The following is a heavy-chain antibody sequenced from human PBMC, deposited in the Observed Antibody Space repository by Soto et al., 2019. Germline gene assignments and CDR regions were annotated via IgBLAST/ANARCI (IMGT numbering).Heavy chain of an antibody. V-gene: IGHV4-59*12. Sequence: SETLSLTCTVSGGSISSYYGGWFRQPPGKGLEWIGYIYYSGSTTYHPSLKSRVTISVDRSKNQFSLKLSSVTAADTAVSYCARVPGPWGQGTLVTVSS. J-gene: IGHJ5*02. CDR2: IYYSGST. CDR1: GGSISSYY. CDR3: ARVPGP.